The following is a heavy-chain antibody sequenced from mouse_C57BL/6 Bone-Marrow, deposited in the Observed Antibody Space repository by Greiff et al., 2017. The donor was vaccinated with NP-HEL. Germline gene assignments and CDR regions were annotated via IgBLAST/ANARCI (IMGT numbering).Heavy chain of an antibody. CDR2: IYPRVGIT. CDR1: GSTFPTKL. J-gene: IGHJ4*01. V-gene: IGHV1-78*01. CDR3: APPYGSKGN. Sequence: VQLQQSDAELVNPGPSVRFSCKVSGSTFPTKLIPGLKRRPNRGLEGMGFIYPRVGITKYNENLKGKATLTADKSSSTAYMQLNSLTSEDSAVYFCAPPYGSKGNWGQGTSVTVSS. D-gene: IGHD1-1*01.